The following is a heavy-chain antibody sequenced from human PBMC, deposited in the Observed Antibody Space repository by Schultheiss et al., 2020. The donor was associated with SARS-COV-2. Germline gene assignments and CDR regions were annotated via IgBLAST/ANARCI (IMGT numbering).Heavy chain of an antibody. CDR1: GFTFSSYA. CDR3: ARGSGDYDAFDI. Sequence: GESLKISCAASGFTFSSYAMHWVRQAPGKGLEWVADIKCDGSEKYYVDSVKGRLTISRDNSKNSLYLQMNSLRTEDTALYYCARGSGDYDAFDIWGQGTMVTVSS. CDR2: IKCDGSEK. J-gene: IGHJ3*02. D-gene: IGHD4-17*01. V-gene: IGHV3-52*01.